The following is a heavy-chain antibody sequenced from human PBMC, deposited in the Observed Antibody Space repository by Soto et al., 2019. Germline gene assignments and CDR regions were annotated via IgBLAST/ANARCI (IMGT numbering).Heavy chain of an antibody. CDR2: IHNSGNT. D-gene: IGHD4-17*01. Sequence: QVQLQASGPGLVKPSETLSLTCTVPSGSIRTSYWTWIRQFPGKRLEWIAHIHNSGNTNSNPSLKSRGTISMDTSKNQISLRLTSVTAADTAMYYCARLQYTVVTPIDMWGQGTMVTVSS. V-gene: IGHV4-59*01. J-gene: IGHJ3*02. CDR3: ARLQYTVVTPIDM. CDR1: SGSIRTSY.